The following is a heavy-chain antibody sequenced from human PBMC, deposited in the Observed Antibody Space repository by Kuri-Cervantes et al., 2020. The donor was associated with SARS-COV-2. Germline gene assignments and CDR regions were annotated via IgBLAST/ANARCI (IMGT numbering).Heavy chain of an antibody. Sequence: GSLRLSCTASGFIFSDYYMTWIRQAPGKGLEWVSNIGPSGTTKYYADSVKGRFTISRDNAKNSLYLQMSSLRAEDTAVYYCARDLRLGKSLDYWGQGTLVTVSS. CDR3: ARDLRLGKSLDY. CDR2: IGPSGTTK. CDR1: GFIFSDYY. D-gene: IGHD7-27*01. J-gene: IGHJ4*02. V-gene: IGHV3-11*04.